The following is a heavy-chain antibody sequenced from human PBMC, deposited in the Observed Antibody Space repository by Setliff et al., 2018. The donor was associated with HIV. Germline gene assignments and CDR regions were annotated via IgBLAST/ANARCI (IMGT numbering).Heavy chain of an antibody. J-gene: IGHJ4*01. V-gene: IGHV4-59*01. Sequence: PSETLSLTCTVSGASISNYYWSWIRQPPGKGLEWLGYVYYSGSTSYNPSLKSRLTISVDTSKNHFSLRLSSVTAADTAVYYCARADYDTGTYYFDFWGHGTLVTVS. CDR3: ARADYDTGTYYFDF. CDR1: GASISNYY. CDR2: VYYSGST. D-gene: IGHD3-22*01.